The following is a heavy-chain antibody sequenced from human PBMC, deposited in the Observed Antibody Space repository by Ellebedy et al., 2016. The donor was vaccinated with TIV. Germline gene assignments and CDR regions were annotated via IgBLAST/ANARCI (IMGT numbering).Heavy chain of an antibody. CDR1: GFTFSSYW. Sequence: GGSLRLSCAASGFTFSSYWMSWVRQAPGKGLEWVANIKQDGSEKYYVDSVKGRFTISRDNAKNSLYLQMDSLRAEDTAVYYCARDPGYYYYGMDVWGQGTTVTVSS. V-gene: IGHV3-7*01. J-gene: IGHJ6*02. CDR3: ARDPGYYYYGMDV. CDR2: IKQDGSEK.